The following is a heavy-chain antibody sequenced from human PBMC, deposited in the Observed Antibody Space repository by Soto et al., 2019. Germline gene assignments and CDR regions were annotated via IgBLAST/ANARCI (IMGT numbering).Heavy chain of an antibody. D-gene: IGHD2-8*01. CDR2: VSAYNGNT. V-gene: IGHV1-18*01. Sequence: QVQLVQSGAEVKKPGASVKVSCKASGYSFINYDISWVRQAPGQGLEWMGWVSAYNGNTNYAQKFQGRVTMTTDTSTSTASMELRSLRSDDTAVYYCARDFNCTRRCIYVFDIWGQGTMVTVSS. CDR3: ARDFNCTRRCIYVFDI. J-gene: IGHJ3*02. CDR1: GYSFINYD.